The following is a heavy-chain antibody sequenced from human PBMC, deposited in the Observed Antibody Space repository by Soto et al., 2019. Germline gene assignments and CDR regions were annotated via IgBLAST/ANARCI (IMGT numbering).Heavy chain of an antibody. Sequence: LGESLKISCKGSGYSFTSYWIGWVRQMPGKGLEWMGIIYPGDSDTRYSPSFQGQVTISADKSISTAYLQWSSLKASDTAMYYCARLASPGGPKHSPVLTTYYFDYWGQGTLVTVSS. D-gene: IGHD3-3*01. CDR1: GYSFTSYW. V-gene: IGHV5-51*01. CDR3: ARLASPGGPKHSPVLTTYYFDY. J-gene: IGHJ4*02. CDR2: IYPGDSDT.